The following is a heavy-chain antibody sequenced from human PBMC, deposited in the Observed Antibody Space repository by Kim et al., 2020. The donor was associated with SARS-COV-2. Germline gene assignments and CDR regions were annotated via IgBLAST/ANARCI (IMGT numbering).Heavy chain of an antibody. CDR2: ISHRGSP. Sequence: SETLSLTCAVSGGSISSLSWWSWVRQAPGKGLEWIGEISHRGSPNYHPSLKSRMTISIDSSKNQFSLKLTSVTAADTAIYFCVGFSADMMSMMWGRGGWFDPWRQGTLVTVSS. CDR1: GGSISSLSW. J-gene: IGHJ5*02. V-gene: IGHV4-4*02. CDR3: VGFSADMMSMMWGRGGWFDP. D-gene: IGHD3-16*01.